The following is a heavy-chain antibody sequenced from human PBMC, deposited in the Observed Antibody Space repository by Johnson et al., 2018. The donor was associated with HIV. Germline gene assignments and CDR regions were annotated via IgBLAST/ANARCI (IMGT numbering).Heavy chain of an antibody. J-gene: IGHJ3*01. CDR3: ARGDYYDSSGCFIDA. CDR1: GFTFSSYA. D-gene: IGHD3-22*01. CDR2: ISYDGSNK. Sequence: QVQLVESGGGVVQPGRSLRLSCAASGFTFSSYAMHWVRQAPGKGLEWVAVISYDGSNKYYADSVKGRFTISRDDSKNTLYLQMNSLKTEDTAVYYCARGDYYDSSGCFIDA. V-gene: IGHV3-30*04.